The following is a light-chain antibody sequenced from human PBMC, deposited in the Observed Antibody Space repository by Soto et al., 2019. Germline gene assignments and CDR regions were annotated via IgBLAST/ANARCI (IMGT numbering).Light chain of an antibody. V-gene: IGLV1-47*01. CDR1: SSDIGSNN. CDR3: AAWDDSLSGYV. CDR2: WNN. Sequence: QSVLTQPPSASGTPGQRVTISCSGSSSDIGSNNVCWYQQLPGTAPKLLIFWNNQRPSGGPDRFSGSKSGTSASLAISGLRSDDEADYYCAAWDDSLSGYVFGTGTKLTVL. J-gene: IGLJ1*01.